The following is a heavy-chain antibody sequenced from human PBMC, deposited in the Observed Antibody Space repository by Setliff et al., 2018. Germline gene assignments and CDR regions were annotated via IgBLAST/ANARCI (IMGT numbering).Heavy chain of an antibody. V-gene: IGHV1-69*05. CDR3: ARDRFYNSWSGTSITAPHDAFDI. CDR2: TIPMCGST. CDR1: GGTFSSYG. J-gene: IGHJ3*02. Sequence: ASVKVSCKASGGTFSSYGISWVRQAPGQGLEWMGGTIPMCGSTKYAQKFQGRVTRTSDTSTNTVYLGGSSLRSEDTAVYFCARDRFYNSWSGTSITAPHDAFDIWGQGTMVTVSS. D-gene: IGHD3-3*01.